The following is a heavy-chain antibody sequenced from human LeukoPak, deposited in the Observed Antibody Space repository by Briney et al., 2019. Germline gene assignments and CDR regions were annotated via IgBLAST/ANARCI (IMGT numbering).Heavy chain of an antibody. CDR1: GFTFSSYG. V-gene: IGHV3-30*18. D-gene: IGHD4-17*01. J-gene: IGHJ4*02. Sequence: GRSLRLSCAASGFTFSSYGMHWVRQAPGKGLEWVAVISPDGSGKHYADSVKGRFTISRDNSKNTLYLQINNLRSEDTAVYYCAKEYGDYRGFDYWGQGTLVTVSS. CDR3: AKEYGDYRGFDY. CDR2: ISPDGSGK.